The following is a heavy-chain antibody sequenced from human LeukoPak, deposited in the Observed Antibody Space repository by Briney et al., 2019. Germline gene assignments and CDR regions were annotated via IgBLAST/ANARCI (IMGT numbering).Heavy chain of an antibody. CDR1: GGPISTYF. Sequence: SETLSLTCTVSGGPISTYFWTWMRQPPGKGLEWIGYSDYSGSTNYNPSLKSRVTISVDTSKNQFSLKLSSVTAADTAVYYCARPILTGTPDAFDIWGQGTMVTVSS. D-gene: IGHD2-2*02. CDR3: ARPILTGTPDAFDI. J-gene: IGHJ3*02. CDR2: SDYSGST. V-gene: IGHV4-59*01.